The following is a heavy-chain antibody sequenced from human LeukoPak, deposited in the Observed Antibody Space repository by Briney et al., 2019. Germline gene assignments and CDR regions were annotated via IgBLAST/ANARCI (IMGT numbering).Heavy chain of an antibody. CDR2: IIHIFGTA. D-gene: IGHD6-6*01. CDR3: ARGGYSSSPGDY. J-gene: IGHJ4*02. V-gene: IGHV1-69*05. CDR1: GGTFSSYA. Sequence: SVKVSCKASGGTFSSYAISWVRQAPGQGLEWMGRIIHIFGTANYAQKFQGRVTITTDESTSTAYMELSSLRSEDTAVYYCARGGYSSSPGDYWGQGTLVTVSS.